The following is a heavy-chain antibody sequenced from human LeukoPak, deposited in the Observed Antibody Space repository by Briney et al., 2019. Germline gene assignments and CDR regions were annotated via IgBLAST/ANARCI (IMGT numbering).Heavy chain of an antibody. D-gene: IGHD3-22*01. CDR1: GDSITSGGFY. CDR3: ARDSSGRYYFDH. V-gene: IGHV4-31*03. Sequence: SETLSLTRTVSGDSITSGGFYWSWIRQHPGRGLEWIGYIYYRARTYYNPSLKSRVIVSLDTSKNQFSLNLRSVTAADTAVYYCARDSSGRYYFDHWGRGILVTVSS. J-gene: IGHJ4*02. CDR2: IYYRART.